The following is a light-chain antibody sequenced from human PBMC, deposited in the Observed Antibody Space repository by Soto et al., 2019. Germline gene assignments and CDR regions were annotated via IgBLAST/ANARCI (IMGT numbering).Light chain of an antibody. CDR1: QGIGNY. Sequence: DIQMTQSPSSLSASVGDIVTITCRASQGIGNYLAWYQQKPGKVPKNLIYDASTLQSGVPSRYSGSGTGTDFTLTISSLQPEDVATDYCQKYDTAPETVGQGTKVEIK. V-gene: IGKV1-27*01. J-gene: IGKJ1*01. CDR2: DAS. CDR3: QKYDTAPET.